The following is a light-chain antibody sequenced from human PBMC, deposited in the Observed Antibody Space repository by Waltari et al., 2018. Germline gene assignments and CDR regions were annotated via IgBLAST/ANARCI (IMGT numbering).Light chain of an antibody. CDR3: SSRTSSSTVI. J-gene: IGLJ2*01. CDR2: EVT. Sequence: QSALTQPPSVSGSPGQSVTISYTGTSSDVGSYDRVSWYQQPPGTAPKLIIYEVTNRPSGVPDRFSGSKSGHTASLIISGLQAEDEADYYCSSRTSSSTVIFGGGTKLTVL. CDR1: SSDVGSYDR. V-gene: IGLV2-18*02.